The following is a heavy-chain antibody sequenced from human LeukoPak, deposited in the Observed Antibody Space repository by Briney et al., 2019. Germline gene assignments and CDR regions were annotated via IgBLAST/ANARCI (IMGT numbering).Heavy chain of an antibody. CDR2: ISYDGPNK. Sequence: GGSLRLSCAASAFTFSTYSMHWVRQAPGKGLEWVAAISYDGPNKNYADSVKGRFTISRDNSKNTLYLQMNSLRAEDTAVYYCARGLRIAVAGNIDYWGQGTLVTVSS. CDR3: ARGLRIAVAGNIDY. J-gene: IGHJ4*02. D-gene: IGHD6-19*01. V-gene: IGHV3-30*04. CDR1: AFTFSTYS.